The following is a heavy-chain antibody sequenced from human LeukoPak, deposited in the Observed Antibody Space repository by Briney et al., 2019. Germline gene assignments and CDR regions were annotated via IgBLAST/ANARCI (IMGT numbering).Heavy chain of an antibody. D-gene: IGHD6-13*01. CDR2: ISYDGSNK. CDR3: AKDVAGGITHWYFDL. CDR1: GFTFSSYG. V-gene: IGHV3-30*18. J-gene: IGHJ2*01. Sequence: GGSLRLSCAASGFTFSSYGMHWVRQAPGKGLEWVALISYDGSNKYYADSVKGRFTTSRDNSKNTLYLQMNSLRAEDTAVYYCAKDVAGGITHWYFDLWGRGTLVTVSS.